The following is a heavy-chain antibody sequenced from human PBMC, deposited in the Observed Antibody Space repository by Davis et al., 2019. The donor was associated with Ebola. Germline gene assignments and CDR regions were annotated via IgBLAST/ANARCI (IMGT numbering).Heavy chain of an antibody. J-gene: IGHJ3*02. CDR3: ASRPSSSWRNDAFDI. V-gene: IGHV1-46*02. CDR2: INPSGGST. CDR1: EYTLNELS. D-gene: IGHD6-13*01. Sequence: AASVKVSCKVSEYTLNELSIHWVRQAPGQGLEWMGIINPSGGSTSYAQKFQGRVTMTRDTSTSTVYMELSSLRSEDTAVYYCASRPSSSWRNDAFDIWGQGTMVTVSS.